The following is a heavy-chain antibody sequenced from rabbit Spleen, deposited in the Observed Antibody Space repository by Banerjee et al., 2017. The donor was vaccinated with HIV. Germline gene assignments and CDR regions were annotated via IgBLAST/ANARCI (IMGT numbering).Heavy chain of an antibody. V-gene: IGHV1S40*01. CDR1: GISFSSRYY. CDR3: ARGMYSTTTVGTGFDL. J-gene: IGHJ2*01. CDR2: IDTANSNT. D-gene: IGHD7-1*01. Sequence: QSLEESGGDLVKPGASLTLTCTASGISFSSRYYMYWVRQAPGKGLEWIGCIDTANSNTDYASWAKGRFTISKASSTTVTLQMTSLTAADTATYFCARGMYSTTTVGTGFDLWGPGTLVTVS.